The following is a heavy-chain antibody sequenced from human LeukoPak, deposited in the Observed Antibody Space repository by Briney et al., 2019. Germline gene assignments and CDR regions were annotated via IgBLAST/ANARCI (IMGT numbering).Heavy chain of an antibody. D-gene: IGHD1-14*01. CDR3: VRRAAVRGMDF. V-gene: IGHV3-23*01. Sequence: GGSLRLFCTASGFIFDTHTLTWVRQARGKGLECVASISGSGDSTNYGDSVKGRFTISRDNFKRTVHLEMSNLRADDTAMYYCVRRAAVRGMDFWGLGTTVIVSS. CDR1: GFIFDTHT. J-gene: IGHJ6*02. CDR2: ISGSGDST.